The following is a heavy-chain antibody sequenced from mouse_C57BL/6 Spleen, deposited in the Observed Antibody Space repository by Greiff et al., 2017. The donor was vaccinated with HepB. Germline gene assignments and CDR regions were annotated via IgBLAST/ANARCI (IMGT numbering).Heavy chain of an antibody. CDR2: ISNLAYSI. J-gene: IGHJ2*01. D-gene: IGHD1-1*01. V-gene: IGHV5-15*01. Sequence: DVMLVESGGGLVQPGGSLKLSCAASGFTFSDYGMAWVRQAPRKGPEWVAFISNLAYSIYYADTVTGRFTISRENAKNTLYLEMSSLRSEDTAMYYCARHDYGSSYGYFDYWGQGTTLTVSS. CDR1: GFTFSDYG. CDR3: ARHDYGSSYGYFDY.